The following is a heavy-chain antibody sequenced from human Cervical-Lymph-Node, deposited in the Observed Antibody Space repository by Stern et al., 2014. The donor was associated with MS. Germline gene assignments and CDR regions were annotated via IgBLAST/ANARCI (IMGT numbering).Heavy chain of an antibody. CDR2: IYHSGST. J-gene: IGHJ6*02. V-gene: IGHV4-61*01. D-gene: IGHD6-19*01. CDR1: GAPVSTGSYY. Sequence: QLQLQESGPGLVRPSETLSLTCTVSGAPVSTGSYYWSWIRQPPGKGLEWIGYIYHSGSTDYNPSLKSRVTISVDTSKNQFSLRLSSVTAADTAVYYCARESAVAEPYYYYDMDVWGQGTTVTVSS. CDR3: ARESAVAEPYYYYDMDV.